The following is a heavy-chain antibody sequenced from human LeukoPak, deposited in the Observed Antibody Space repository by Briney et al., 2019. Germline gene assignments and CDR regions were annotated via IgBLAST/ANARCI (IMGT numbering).Heavy chain of an antibody. J-gene: IGHJ4*02. CDR3: ARALAQGGSFDLYYFDS. CDR2: TYNTYT. CDR1: GYTSTSYG. V-gene: IGHV1-18*01. D-gene: IGHD3-9*01. Sequence: ASVKVSCKTSGYTSTSYGSSWVRQAPGQGPERMVWTYNTYTHYAQTLRDRLTMTTGTSTSTSYMELRSLRSDDTAVYYCARALAQGGSFDLYYFDSWGQGSLVTVSS.